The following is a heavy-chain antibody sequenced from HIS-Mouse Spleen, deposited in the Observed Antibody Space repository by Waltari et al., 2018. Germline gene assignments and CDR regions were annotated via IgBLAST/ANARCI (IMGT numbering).Heavy chain of an antibody. D-gene: IGHD6-13*01. CDR2: IDYSART. CDR1: GGSISSSSYY. V-gene: IGHV4-39*07. J-gene: IGHJ2*01. CDR3: AREIPYSSSWYDWYFDL. Sequence: QLQLQESGPGLVKPSETLSLTCTVSGGSISSSSYYWGWIRQPPGKGREWIGSIDYSARTSPTPSLKRRVTISVDTSKNQFSLKLSSVTAADTAVYYCAREIPYSSSWYDWYFDLWGRGTLVTVSS.